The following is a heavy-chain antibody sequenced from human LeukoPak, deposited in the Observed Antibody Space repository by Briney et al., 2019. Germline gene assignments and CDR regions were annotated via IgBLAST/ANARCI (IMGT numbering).Heavy chain of an antibody. CDR2: IYTSGST. V-gene: IGHV4-4*07. CDR1: GGSISSYY. J-gene: IGHJ4*02. Sequence: PSETLSLTCTVSGGSISSYYWNWIRQPAGKELEWIGHIYTSGSTNYNSSLKSRVTMSVDTSKDQFSVKLNSVIAADTAMYYCARGVYLGNGYYFDYWGQGTLVTVSS. CDR3: ARGVYLGNGYYFDY. D-gene: IGHD2-8*01.